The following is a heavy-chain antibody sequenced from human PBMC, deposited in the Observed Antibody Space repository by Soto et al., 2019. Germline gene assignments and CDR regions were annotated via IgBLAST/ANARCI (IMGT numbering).Heavy chain of an antibody. CDR1: GFTFSDYY. J-gene: IGHJ4*02. CDR2: ISSSGSII. D-gene: IGHD4-4*01. CDR3: ALAGYDSNYYAVTPLSAGHF. Sequence: QVQLVVSGGGLVKPGGSLRISCAASGFTFSDYYISWFRQAPGQGLEWVSYISSSGSIIYYADSVKGRLTNSRDNAKNSLYLQMNSLRAEDTAVYYCALAGYDSNYYAVTPLSAGHFWGQGTLVTVSS. V-gene: IGHV3-11*01.